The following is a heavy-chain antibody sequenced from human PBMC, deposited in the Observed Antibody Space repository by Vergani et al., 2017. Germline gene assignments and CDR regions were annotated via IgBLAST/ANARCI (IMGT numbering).Heavy chain of an antibody. CDR1: GYTFTSYY. CDR2: INPSGGST. V-gene: IGHV1-46*01. J-gene: IGHJ4*02. D-gene: IGHD4-11*01. CDR3: ARVAGDYSNYGFNYFDY. Sequence: QVQLVQSGAEVKKPGASVKVSCKASGYTFTSYYMHWVRQAPGQGLEWMGIINPSGGSTSYAQKFQGRVTMTRDTSTSTVYMELSSLRSEDTAVYYSARVAGDYSNYGFNYFDYWGQGTLVTVSS.